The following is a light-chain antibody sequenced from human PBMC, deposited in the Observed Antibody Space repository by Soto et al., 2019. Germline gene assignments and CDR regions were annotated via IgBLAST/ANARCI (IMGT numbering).Light chain of an antibody. CDR3: CSYAGSYTPWV. Sequence: QSVLTQPRSVSGSPGQSVTISCTGTSSDVGGYNYVSWYQQHPGKAPKLMIYDVSKRPSGVPDRFSGSKSGNTASLTISGLQAEDEADYYCCSYAGSYTPWVFGTGTKVTV. J-gene: IGLJ1*01. CDR2: DVS. V-gene: IGLV2-11*01. CDR1: SSDVGGYNY.